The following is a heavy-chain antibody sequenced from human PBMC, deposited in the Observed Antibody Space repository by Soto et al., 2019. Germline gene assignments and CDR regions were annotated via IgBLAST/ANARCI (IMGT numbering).Heavy chain of an antibody. J-gene: IGHJ4*02. CDR2: INDDSTTI. Sequence: PGGSLRLSCAASGFTFDYYGVTWVRQAPGKGLEWISYINDDSTTIYYADSVKGRFTISRDNAKNSLYLQMNSLRDEDTAVYYCARGPTPYYDFWSGYGSADYWGQGTLVTVSS. V-gene: IGHV3-48*02. D-gene: IGHD3-3*01. CDR1: GFTFDYYG. CDR3: ARGPTPYYDFWSGYGSADY.